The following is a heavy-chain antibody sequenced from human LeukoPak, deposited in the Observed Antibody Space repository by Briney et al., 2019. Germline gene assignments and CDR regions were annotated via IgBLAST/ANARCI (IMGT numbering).Heavy chain of an antibody. D-gene: IGHD2-2*01. V-gene: IGHV1-69*04. CDR2: IIPILGIA. CDR1: GGTFSSYT. CDR3: AREGYCSSTSCYGRWFDP. Sequence: ASVKVSCKASGGTFSSYTISWVRQAPGQGLEWMGRIIPILGIANYAQKFQGRVTITADKSTSTAYMELSSLSSEDTAVYYCAREGYCSSTSCYGRWFDPWGQGTLVTVSS. J-gene: IGHJ5*02.